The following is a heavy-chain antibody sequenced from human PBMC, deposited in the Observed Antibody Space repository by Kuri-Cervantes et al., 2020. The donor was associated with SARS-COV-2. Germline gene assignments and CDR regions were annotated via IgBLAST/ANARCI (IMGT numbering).Heavy chain of an antibody. Sequence: ASVKVSCKVSGYTLTELSMHWVRQAPGQGLEWMGWINPNSGGTNYAQKFQGRVTMTRDTSISTAYMELSRLRSDDTAVYYCARALNDFWSGYYSSWYFDLWGRGTLVTVSS. V-gene: IGHV1-2*02. CDR2: INPNSGGT. J-gene: IGHJ2*01. D-gene: IGHD3-3*01. CDR3: ARALNDFWSGYYSSWYFDL. CDR1: GYTLTELS.